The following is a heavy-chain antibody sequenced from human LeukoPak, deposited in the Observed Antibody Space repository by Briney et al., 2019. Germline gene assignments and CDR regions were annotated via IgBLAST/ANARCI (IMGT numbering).Heavy chain of an antibody. CDR2: ISYDGRNK. CDR3: ARVGEKWELLGDYYYYMDV. CDR1: GFTFSSYA. Sequence: PGGSLRLSCAASGFTFSSYAMHWVRQAPGKGLEWVAVISYDGRNKYYADSVKGRFIISRDNSKNTLYLQMNSLRAEDTAVYYCARVGEKWELLGDYYYYMDVWGKGTTVTVSS. J-gene: IGHJ6*03. D-gene: IGHD1-26*01. V-gene: IGHV3-30*04.